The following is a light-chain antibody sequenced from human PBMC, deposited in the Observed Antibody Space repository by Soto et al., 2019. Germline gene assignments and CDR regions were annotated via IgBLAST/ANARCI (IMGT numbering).Light chain of an antibody. V-gene: IGLV2-11*01. Sequence: QSALTQPRSVSGSPGQSVTIPCTGTSRDVGDYNYVSWYQQHPGKAPKLMIYDVSKRPSGVPDRFSGSKSGNTASLTISRIQAEDEADDYCCSCAGSYYVFGTGTKVTVL. CDR2: DVS. CDR1: SRDVGDYNY. J-gene: IGLJ1*01. CDR3: CSCAGSYYV.